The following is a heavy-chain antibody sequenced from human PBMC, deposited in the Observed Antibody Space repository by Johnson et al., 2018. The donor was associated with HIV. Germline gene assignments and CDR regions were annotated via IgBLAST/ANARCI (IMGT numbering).Heavy chain of an antibody. D-gene: IGHD3-10*01. J-gene: IGHJ3*02. Sequence: QVQLVESGGGVVQPGGSLRVSCAASGFTFSDYYMSWIRQAPGKGLEWVSYISSSGSTLYYADSVKGRFTISRDNSKNPLSLQMNSLRAEDTAVYYCAKESRGAPGAFDIWGQGTMVTVSS. CDR3: AKESRGAPGAFDI. V-gene: IGHV3-11*04. CDR2: ISSSGSTL. CDR1: GFTFSDYY.